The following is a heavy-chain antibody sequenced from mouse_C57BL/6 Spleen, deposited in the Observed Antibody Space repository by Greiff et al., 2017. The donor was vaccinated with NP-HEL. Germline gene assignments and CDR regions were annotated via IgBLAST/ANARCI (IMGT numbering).Heavy chain of an antibody. J-gene: IGHJ4*01. V-gene: IGHV1-55*01. CDR1: GYTFTNYW. CDR3: AREGNPYYAMDY. Sequence: QVQLQQPGAELVKPGASVKMSCKASGYTFTNYWITWVKQRPGQGLEWIGDIYPGSGSTNYNEKFKSKATLTVDTSSSTAYMQLSSLTSEDSAVYYCAREGNPYYAMDYWGQGTSVTVSS. CDR2: IYPGSGST.